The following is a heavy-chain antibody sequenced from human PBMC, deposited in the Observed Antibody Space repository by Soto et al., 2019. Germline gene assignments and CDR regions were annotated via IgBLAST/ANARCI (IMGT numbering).Heavy chain of an antibody. V-gene: IGHV4-59*01. CDR1: GGSISSYY. CDR3: ARVQTGRGMPYFDYYGMDV. CDR2: IYYSGST. Sequence: SETLSLTCTVSGGSISSYYWSWIRQPPGKGLEWIGYIYYSGSTNYNPSLKSRVTISVDTSKNQFSLKLSSVTAADTAVYYCARVQTGRGMPYFDYYGMDVWGQGTTVTVSS. J-gene: IGHJ6*02. D-gene: IGHD1-26*01.